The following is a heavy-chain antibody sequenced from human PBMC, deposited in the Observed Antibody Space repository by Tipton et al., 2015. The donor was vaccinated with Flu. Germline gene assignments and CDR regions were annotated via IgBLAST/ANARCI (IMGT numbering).Heavy chain of an antibody. CDR3: ARLPRYSSGWGRYFAL. D-gene: IGHD6-19*01. CDR1: GGSFSEYN. Sequence: TLSLTCAVYGGSFSEYNWSWMRQSPGTGLEWIGEIRPSGSTNYSPSLKSRVTMSEDTSKNQFSLRLNSVTAADTAVYYCARLPRYSSGWGRYFALWGRGTLVTVSS. J-gene: IGHJ2*01. CDR2: IRPSGST. V-gene: IGHV4-34*01.